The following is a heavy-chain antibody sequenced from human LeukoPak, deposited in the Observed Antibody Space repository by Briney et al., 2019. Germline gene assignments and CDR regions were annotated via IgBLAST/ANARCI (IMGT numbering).Heavy chain of an antibody. Sequence: GRSLRLSCAASGFTFSNHGFAWVRQAPGKGLEWVAIIWYDGSKKFYADSVKGRFTISRDNAKNSLYLQMNSLRAEDTAVYYCAREYSSGSDWGQGTLVTVSS. CDR2: IWYDGSKK. CDR1: GFTFSNHG. V-gene: IGHV3-33*01. CDR3: AREYSSGSD. J-gene: IGHJ4*02. D-gene: IGHD6-19*01.